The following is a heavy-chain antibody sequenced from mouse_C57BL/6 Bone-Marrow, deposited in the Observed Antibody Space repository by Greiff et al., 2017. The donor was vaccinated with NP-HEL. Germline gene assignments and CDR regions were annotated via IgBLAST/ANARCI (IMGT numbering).Heavy chain of an antibody. V-gene: IGHV5-6*01. J-gene: IGHJ3*01. Sequence: EVQRVESGGDLVKPGGSLKLSCAASGFTFSSYGMSWVRQTPDKRLEWVATISSGGSYTYYPDSVKGRFTISRANAKNTLYLQMSSLKSEDTAMYYWARRADSNYGGDWYAYWGQGTLVTVSA. CDR2: ISSGGSYT. D-gene: IGHD2-5*01. CDR3: ARRADSNYGGDWYAY. CDR1: GFTFSSYG.